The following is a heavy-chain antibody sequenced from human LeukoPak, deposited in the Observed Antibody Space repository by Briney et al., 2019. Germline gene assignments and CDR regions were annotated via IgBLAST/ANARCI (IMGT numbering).Heavy chain of an antibody. V-gene: IGHV5-51*01. CDR1: GYSLNRYW. J-gene: IGHJ4*02. CDR3: ASLARRVYVEYYFDY. CDR2: FYPADSDT. Sequence: GESLKIFCKGSGYSLNRYWIGWVRQMSGKGLEWMGIFYPADSDTRYSPSFEGQVTMSADKSINTAYLQWSSLKASDTAMYYCASLARRVYVEYYFDYWGQGTLVTVSS. D-gene: IGHD2-8*01.